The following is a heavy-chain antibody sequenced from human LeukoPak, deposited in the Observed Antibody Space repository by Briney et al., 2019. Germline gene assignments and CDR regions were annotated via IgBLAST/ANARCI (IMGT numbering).Heavy chain of an antibody. J-gene: IGHJ4*02. CDR3: ARNYFDY. V-gene: IGHV3-7*01. CDR1: GFTFSSYW. CDR2: IKEDGSQK. Sequence: PGGPLRLSCAASGFTFSSYWMTWVRQAPGKGLEWVANIKEDGSQKYYVDSVKGRFTISRDNAKNLLYLQMNSLRAEDTALYYCARNYFDYWGQGTLITVSS.